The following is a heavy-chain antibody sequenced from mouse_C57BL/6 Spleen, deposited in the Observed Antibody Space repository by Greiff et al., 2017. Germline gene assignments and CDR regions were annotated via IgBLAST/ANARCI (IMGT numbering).Heavy chain of an antibody. J-gene: IGHJ2*01. CDR3: TRAGLGRGGYFDY. CDR1: GFTFSSYA. Sequence: EVKVVESGEGLVKPGGSLKLSCAASGFTFSSYAMSWVRQTPEKRLEWVAYISSGGDYINYADNVKGRITIARDNARNTLYLQMSSLKSEDTAMYYWTRAGLGRGGYFDYRGQGTTLTVSS. V-gene: IGHV5-9-1*02. D-gene: IGHD4-1*01. CDR2: ISSGGDYI.